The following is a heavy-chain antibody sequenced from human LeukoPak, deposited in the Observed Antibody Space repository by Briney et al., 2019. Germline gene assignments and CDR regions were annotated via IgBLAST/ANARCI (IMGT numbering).Heavy chain of an antibody. CDR3: ARVIVAAASHDALDI. CDR2: INPNSGGT. D-gene: IGHD6-13*01. Sequence: ASVKVSCKASGYTFTGYYMHWVRQAPGQGLEWMGWINPNSGGTNYAQKFQGRVTMTRDTSISTAYMELSRLRSDDTAVYYCARVIVAAASHDALDIWGQGTMVTVSS. J-gene: IGHJ3*02. CDR1: GYTFTGYY. V-gene: IGHV1-2*02.